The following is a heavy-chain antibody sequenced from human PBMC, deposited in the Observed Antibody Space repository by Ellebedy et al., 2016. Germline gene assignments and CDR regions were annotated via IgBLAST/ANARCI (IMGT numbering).Heavy chain of an antibody. CDR2: ISGDGDTT. J-gene: IGHJ4*02. D-gene: IGHD4-17*01. Sequence: GGSLRLXXAASGFMFRNFFMSWVRQAPGGGLEWISTISGDGDTTFSADSVKGRFTISRDNSRYTLYLQMDSLRAEDTAVYYCYYGHYSASWGQGTLVTVSS. V-gene: IGHV3-23*01. CDR1: GFMFRNFF. CDR3: YYGHYSAS.